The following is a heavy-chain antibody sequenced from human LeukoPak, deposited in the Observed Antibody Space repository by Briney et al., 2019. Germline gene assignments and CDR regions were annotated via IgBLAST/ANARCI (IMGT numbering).Heavy chain of an antibody. V-gene: IGHV3-21*01. J-gene: IGHJ3*02. CDR3: ARGSSPWGTFDI. Sequence: GGSLRLSCAASGFTFSSYSIDWVRQAPGKGLEWVSSISSSSSYVYYADSVKGRFTISRDNAKNSLYLQMNSVRAEDTAVYYCARGSSPWGTFDIWGQGTMVTVSS. CDR1: GFTFSSYS. D-gene: IGHD6-13*01. CDR2: ISSSSSYV.